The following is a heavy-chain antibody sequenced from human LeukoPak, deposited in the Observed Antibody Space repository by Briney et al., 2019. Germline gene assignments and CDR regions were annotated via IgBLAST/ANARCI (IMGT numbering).Heavy chain of an antibody. D-gene: IGHD6-13*01. Sequence: GGSLRLSCAASGVMFPSYWMTWVRQAPGKGLEWVANIKQDGSEKYYVDSVKGRFTISRDNAKNSVYLQMNSLRAEDTAVYYCARGQLDDYWGQGTLVTVSS. V-gene: IGHV3-7*02. CDR1: GVMFPSYW. J-gene: IGHJ4*02. CDR2: IKQDGSEK. CDR3: ARGQLDDY.